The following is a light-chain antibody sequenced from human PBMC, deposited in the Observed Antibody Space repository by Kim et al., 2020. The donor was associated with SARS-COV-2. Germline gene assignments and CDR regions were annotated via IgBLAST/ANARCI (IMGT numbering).Light chain of an antibody. CDR1: KGISNY. Sequence: AAVGNRVTTSRRASKGISNYLAWYQQKPGLAPKVLIYAASTLQSGVPSRCSGSGSGTDFTLTISSLQPEDFATYYCQQLSTYPLTFGGGTKVEIK. CDR2: AAS. J-gene: IGKJ4*01. CDR3: QQLSTYPLT. V-gene: IGKV1-9*01.